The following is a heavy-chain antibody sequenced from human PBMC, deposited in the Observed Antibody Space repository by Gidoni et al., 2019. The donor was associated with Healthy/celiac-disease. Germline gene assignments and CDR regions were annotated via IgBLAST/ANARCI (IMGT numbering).Heavy chain of an antibody. CDR1: GFTFSGSA. CDR3: TRPEGIAAWGDAFDI. J-gene: IGHJ3*02. D-gene: IGHD6-13*01. V-gene: IGHV3-73*01. CDR2: IRSKANSYAT. Sequence: EVQLVESGGGLVQPGGSLKLSCAASGFTFSGSAIHWVRQASGKGLEWVGRIRSKANSYATAYAASVKGRFTISRDDSKNTAYLQMNSLKTEDTAVYYCTRPEGIAAWGDAFDIWGQGTMVTVSS.